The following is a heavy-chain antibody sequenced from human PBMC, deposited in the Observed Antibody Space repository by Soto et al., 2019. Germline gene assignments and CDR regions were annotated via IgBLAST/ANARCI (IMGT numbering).Heavy chain of an antibody. Sequence: EVQLVESGGGLVQPGRSLRLSCAASGFTFDDYAMHWVRQAPGKGLEWVSGISWNSGSIGYADSVKGRFTISRDNAKNSLYLQMNSLRAEDTALYYCAKTRMVRGDYYYGMDVWGQGTTVTVSS. CDR1: GFTFDDYA. V-gene: IGHV3-9*01. J-gene: IGHJ6*02. CDR2: ISWNSGSI. D-gene: IGHD3-10*01. CDR3: AKTRMVRGDYYYGMDV.